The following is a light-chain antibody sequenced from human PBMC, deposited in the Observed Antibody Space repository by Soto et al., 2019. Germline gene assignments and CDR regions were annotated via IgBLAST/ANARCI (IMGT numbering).Light chain of an antibody. V-gene: IGLV1-47*02. CDR3: AAWDDSLSGLV. CDR1: SSNIGSNY. CDR2: NTN. J-gene: IGLJ2*01. Sequence: QSVLTQPPSASGTPGQRVTISCSGSSSNIGSNYVYWYQQLPGTAPRVLIYNTNQRPSGVPDRFSGSKSATSASLAISGRRSEDDADYHCAAWDDSLSGLVFGGGTKVTVL.